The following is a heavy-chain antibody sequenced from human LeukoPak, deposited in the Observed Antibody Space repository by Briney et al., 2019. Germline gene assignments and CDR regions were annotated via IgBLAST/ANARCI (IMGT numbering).Heavy chain of an antibody. CDR1: GFTFSSYS. V-gene: IGHV3-21*04. J-gene: IGHJ4*02. CDR2: IGSRTTYI. CDR3: AKGETMMDGGFDY. D-gene: IGHD3-22*01. Sequence: GGSLRLTCAASGFTFSSYSMNWVRQAPGKGLEWVSSIGSRTTYIYYADSVKGRFTISRDNAKNSLYLQMNSLRDEDTAVYYCAKGETMMDGGFDYWGQGTLVTVSS.